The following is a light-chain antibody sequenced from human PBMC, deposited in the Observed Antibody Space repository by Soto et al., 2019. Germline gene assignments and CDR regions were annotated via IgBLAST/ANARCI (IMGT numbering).Light chain of an antibody. CDR1: QTISSW. V-gene: IGKV1-5*01. J-gene: IGKJ1*01. Sequence: IQLTQSPSTLAGSVGDRVTITSLARQTISSWLAWYQQKPGKAPKLLIFAASTLQSGVPSRFSGSGSGTDFALTISCLQSEDFATYYCQQYYSYPRTFGQGTKADI. CDR2: AAS. CDR3: QQYYSYPRT.